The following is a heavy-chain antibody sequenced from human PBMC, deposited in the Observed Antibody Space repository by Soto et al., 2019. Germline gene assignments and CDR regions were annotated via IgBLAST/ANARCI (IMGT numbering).Heavy chain of an antibody. Sequence: SVKVSCKASGGTFSSYAISWVRQAPGQGLEWMGGIIPIFGTANYAQKFQGRVTITADKSTSTAYMELSSLRSEDTAVCYCASGSSIAARQYYCYYGMDVWGQGTTVTVSS. J-gene: IGHJ6*02. D-gene: IGHD6-6*01. CDR1: GGTFSSYA. CDR3: ASGSSIAARQYYCYYGMDV. V-gene: IGHV1-69*06. CDR2: IIPIFGTA.